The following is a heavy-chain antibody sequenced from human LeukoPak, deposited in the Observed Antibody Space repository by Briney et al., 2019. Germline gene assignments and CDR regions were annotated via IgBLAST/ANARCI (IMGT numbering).Heavy chain of an antibody. CDR2: IYYSGST. CDR3: ARAKLPYSSSLPFDY. V-gene: IGHV4-39*07. CDR1: GGSISSSSYY. D-gene: IGHD6-6*01. J-gene: IGHJ4*02. Sequence: SETLSLTCTVSGGSISSSSYYWGWIRQPPGKGLEWIGSIYYSGSTYYNPSLKSRVTISVDTSKNQFSLKLSSVTAADTAVYYCARAKLPYSSSLPFDYWGQGTLVTVSP.